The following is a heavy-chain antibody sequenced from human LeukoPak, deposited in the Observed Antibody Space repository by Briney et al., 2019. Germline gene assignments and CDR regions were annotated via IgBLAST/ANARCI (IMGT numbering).Heavy chain of an antibody. Sequence: GGSLRLSCAASGFTFNTYAMSWVRQAPGKGLEWVSGIGGSGSSTYYAESVKGRFTISRDNSKNTLYLQMNSLRAEDTAVYYCAKDMGEDGSYYLDYWGQGTLVTVSS. CDR3: AKDMGEDGSYYLDY. CDR1: GFTFNTYA. J-gene: IGHJ4*02. CDR2: IGGSGSST. V-gene: IGHV3-23*01. D-gene: IGHD1-26*01.